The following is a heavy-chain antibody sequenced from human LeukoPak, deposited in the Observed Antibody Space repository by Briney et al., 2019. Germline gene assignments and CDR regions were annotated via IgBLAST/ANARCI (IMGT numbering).Heavy chain of an antibody. D-gene: IGHD1-26*01. V-gene: IGHV3-23*01. Sequence: GSLRLSCAASGFTFSSYPMNWVRQAPGKGLEWVSAISNSASTYYADSVKGRFTISRDNSKNTLYLQMNSLRAEDTAIYYCAKDIPISGSYFHWGQGTLVTVSP. J-gene: IGHJ4*02. CDR2: ISNSAST. CDR3: AKDIPISGSYFH. CDR1: GFTFSSYP.